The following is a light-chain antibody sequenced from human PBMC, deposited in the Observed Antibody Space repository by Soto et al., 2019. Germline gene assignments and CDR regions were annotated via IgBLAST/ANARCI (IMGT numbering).Light chain of an antibody. Sequence: EIVLPQSPGTLSLSPGKRATLSCRASQTISSAYLAWYQQRPGQAPRLLIYGASTRATGIPDRFSGRGSGTDFVLTISDVQPEDFALYYCHQHINWPLTFGGGTKVDIK. CDR1: QTISSAY. CDR2: GAS. V-gene: IGKV3D-20*02. CDR3: HQHINWPLT. J-gene: IGKJ4*01.